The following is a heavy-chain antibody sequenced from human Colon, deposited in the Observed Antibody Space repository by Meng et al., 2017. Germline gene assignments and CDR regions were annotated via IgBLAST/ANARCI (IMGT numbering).Heavy chain of an antibody. CDR2: INHSGST. Sequence: HVQLQQWGPGLLKPSETLSLTCAVYGGSFSGYYWSWIRQPPGKGLEWIGEINHSGSTNYNPSLKSRVTISVDTSKNQFSLKLSSVTAADTAVYYCARGLFDYWGQGTLVTVSS. CDR1: GGSFSGYY. V-gene: IGHV4-34*01. J-gene: IGHJ4*02. CDR3: ARGLFDY.